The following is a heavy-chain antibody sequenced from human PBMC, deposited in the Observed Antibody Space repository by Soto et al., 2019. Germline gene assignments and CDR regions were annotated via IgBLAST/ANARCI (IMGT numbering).Heavy chain of an antibody. CDR3: ASTSIAAAGKDYNWFDP. D-gene: IGHD6-13*01. CDR1: GYSFTSYW. V-gene: IGHV5-51*01. CDR2: IYPGDSDT. J-gene: IGHJ5*02. Sequence: GESLKISCKGSGYSFTSYWIGWVRQMPGKGLEWMGIIYPGDSDTRYSPSFQGQVTISADKSISTAYLQWSSLKASDTAMYYCASTSIAAAGKDYNWFDPCCQGTLVTVSS.